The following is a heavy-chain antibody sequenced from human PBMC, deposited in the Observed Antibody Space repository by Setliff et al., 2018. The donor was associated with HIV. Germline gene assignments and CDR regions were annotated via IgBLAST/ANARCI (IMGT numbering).Heavy chain of an antibody. CDR1: GFTLSDQY. Sequence: PGGSLRLSCAASGFTLSDQYMDWVRQAPGKGLEWVGRTRNKANSYTTEYAASVKGRISISRDDSKNSVYLQMNSLKTEDTAVYYCTRDRTEHLVFVNYYYYMDVWGKGTTVTVSS. V-gene: IGHV3-72*01. CDR2: TRNKANSYTT. J-gene: IGHJ6*03. CDR3: TRDRTEHLVFVNYYYYMDV. D-gene: IGHD6-6*01.